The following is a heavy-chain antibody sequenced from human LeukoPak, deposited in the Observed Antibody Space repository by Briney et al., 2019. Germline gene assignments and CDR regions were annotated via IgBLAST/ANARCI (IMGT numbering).Heavy chain of an antibody. CDR3: ARLTTVTREYYYYYYYMDV. CDR1: GGSFSGYY. J-gene: IGHJ6*03. V-gene: IGHV4-34*01. Sequence: SETLSLTCAVYGGSFSGYYWSWIRQPPGKWLEWIGEINHSGSTNYNPSLKSRVTISVDTSKNQFSLKLSSVTAADTAVYYCARLTTVTREYYYYYYYMDVWGKGTTVTVSS. D-gene: IGHD4-17*01. CDR2: INHSGST.